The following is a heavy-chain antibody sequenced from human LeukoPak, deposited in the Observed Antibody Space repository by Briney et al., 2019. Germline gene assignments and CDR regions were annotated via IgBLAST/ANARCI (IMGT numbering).Heavy chain of an antibody. V-gene: IGHV3-66*01. CDR3: ARVEGSGSYYYSFNY. CDR1: GFTFSGYA. CDR2: IYSGGRT. Sequence: GGSLRLSCAASGFTFSGYAMHWVRQAPGKGLEWVSVIYSGGRTYYADSVKGRFTISRDNSKNTLYLQMNSLRAEDTAVYYCARVEGSGSYYYSFNYWGQGTLVTVSS. J-gene: IGHJ4*02. D-gene: IGHD3-10*01.